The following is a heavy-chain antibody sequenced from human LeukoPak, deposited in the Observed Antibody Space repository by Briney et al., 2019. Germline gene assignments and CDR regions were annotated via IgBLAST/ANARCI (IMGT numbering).Heavy chain of an antibody. V-gene: IGHV3-48*01. Sequence: GGSLRLSCAASGFTFSSYSMTWVRQAPGKGLEWVSYISYSSSTIYYADSVKGRFTISRDNAKNTLYLQMNSLRAEDTAVYYCARFYANEWELPHWGQGTLVTVSS. D-gene: IGHD1-26*01. CDR3: ARFYANEWELPH. CDR2: ISYSSSTI. CDR1: GFTFSSYS. J-gene: IGHJ4*02.